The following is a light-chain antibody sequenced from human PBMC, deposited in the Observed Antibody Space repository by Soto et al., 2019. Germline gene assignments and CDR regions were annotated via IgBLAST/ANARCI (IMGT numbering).Light chain of an antibody. CDR3: QQLFDSPIT. CDR1: QGISNY. Sequence: DIQMTQSPSSLSASVGGRGTITFLATQGISNYLAWFQQKPGKAPKLLIYAASTLESGVPSRFSATVSGTEFSLTITSLQPEDFATYYCQQLFDSPITFGQGTRLEIK. CDR2: AAS. J-gene: IGKJ5*01. V-gene: IGKV1-16*01.